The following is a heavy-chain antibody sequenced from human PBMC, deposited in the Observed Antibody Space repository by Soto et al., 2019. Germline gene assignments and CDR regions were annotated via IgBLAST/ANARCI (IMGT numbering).Heavy chain of an antibody. J-gene: IGHJ4*02. V-gene: IGHV3-48*03. CDR3: ARENYDISGYFLDY. Sequence: QAGGSLRLSCAASGFTFSNYEMSWVRQAPGKGLEWISYISSTASHIYYADSVKGRVTISRDNAKNSLYLQMNSLRVADTAVYYCARENYDISGYFLDYWGQGSLVTVSS. CDR1: GFTFSNYE. CDR2: ISSTASHI. D-gene: IGHD3-22*01.